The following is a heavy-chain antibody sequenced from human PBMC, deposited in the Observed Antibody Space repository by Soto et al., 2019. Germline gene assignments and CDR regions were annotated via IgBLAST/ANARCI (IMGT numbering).Heavy chain of an antibody. J-gene: IGHJ5*02. CDR2: IYWDDDK. V-gene: IGHV2-5*02. D-gene: IGHD3-16*01. CDR1: GFSLTTRGVG. Sequence: QMTLKESGPTLVKPTQTLTLTCTFSGFSLTTRGVGVGWIRQPPGKALECLALIYWDDDKRYSPSLQSRLSITKDTSKNLVVLTMTNVDPVDTATYYCAHIPNYYQYDWFDPWGQGTLVSVSS. CDR3: AHIPNYYQYDWFDP.